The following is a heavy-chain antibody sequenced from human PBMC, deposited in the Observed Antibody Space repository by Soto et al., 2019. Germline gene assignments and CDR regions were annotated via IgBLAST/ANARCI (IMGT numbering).Heavy chain of an antibody. D-gene: IGHD3-9*01. CDR3: AFARPTTGDFDWFPTLDF. V-gene: IGHV4-4*02. CDR1: GGSITSFNW. J-gene: IGHJ4*02. Sequence: QLQLQESGPGLMKPSETLSLACAVSGGSITSFNWWTWVRQPPGKGLEWIGEIYLSGSTNYNPSLNGQVTISIDKSKNQFSLKLRSVTAADTAVYYCAFARPTTGDFDWFPTLDFWGQGTLVTVSS. CDR2: IYLSGST.